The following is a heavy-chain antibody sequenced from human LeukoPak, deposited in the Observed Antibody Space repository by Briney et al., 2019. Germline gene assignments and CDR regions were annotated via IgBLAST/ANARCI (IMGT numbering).Heavy chain of an antibody. V-gene: IGHV3-43*01. J-gene: IGHJ6*03. Sequence: GGSLRLSCAASGFTFDDYTMHWVRQAPGKGLEWVSLISWDGGSTYYADSVKGRFTISRDNSKNSLYLQMNSLRTEDTALYYCAKSARGGAGYYYYYMDVWGKGTTVTVSS. CDR2: ISWDGGST. D-gene: IGHD3-10*01. CDR3: AKSARGGAGYYYYYMDV. CDR1: GFTFDDYT.